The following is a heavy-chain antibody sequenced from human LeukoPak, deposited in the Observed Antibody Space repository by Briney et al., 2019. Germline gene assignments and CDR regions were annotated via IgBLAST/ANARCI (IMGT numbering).Heavy chain of an antibody. Sequence: ASVKVSRKASGYTFTGYCMHWVRQAPGQGLEWMGWINPNSGGTNYAQKFQGRVTMTRDTSISTAYMELSRLRSDDTAVYYCARDSGRAYYFDYWGQGTLVTVSS. CDR2: INPNSGGT. J-gene: IGHJ4*02. CDR1: GYTFTGYC. D-gene: IGHD3-10*01. V-gene: IGHV1-2*02. CDR3: ARDSGRAYYFDY.